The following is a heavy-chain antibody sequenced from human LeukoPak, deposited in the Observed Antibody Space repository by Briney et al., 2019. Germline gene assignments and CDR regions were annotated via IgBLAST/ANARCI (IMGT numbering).Heavy chain of an antibody. Sequence: GGSLRLSCAASGFTFSSYAMGWVRQAPGTGLEWVSAISGSGGSTYYADSVKGRFTISRDNSKNTLYLQMNSLRAEDTAVYYCAKLPRSNYYYGMDVWGQGTTVTVSS. CDR3: AKLPRSNYYYGMDV. CDR2: ISGSGGST. V-gene: IGHV3-23*01. CDR1: GFTFSSYA. J-gene: IGHJ6*02.